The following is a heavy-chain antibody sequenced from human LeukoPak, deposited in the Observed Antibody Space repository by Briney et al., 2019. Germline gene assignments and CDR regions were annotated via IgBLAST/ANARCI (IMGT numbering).Heavy chain of an antibody. Sequence: SETLSLTCTVSGGSISSYYWSWIRQPPGKGLEWIGYNYYSGSTNYNPSLKSRVTISVDTSKNQFSLKLSSVTAADTAVYYCARLFRGPSFGDWFDPWGQGTLVTVSS. V-gene: IGHV4-59*08. D-gene: IGHD3-10*01. CDR2: NYYSGST. CDR1: GGSISSYY. CDR3: ARLFRGPSFGDWFDP. J-gene: IGHJ5*02.